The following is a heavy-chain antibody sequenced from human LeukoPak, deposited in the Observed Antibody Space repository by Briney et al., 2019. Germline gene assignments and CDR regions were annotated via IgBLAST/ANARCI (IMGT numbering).Heavy chain of an antibody. CDR2: IYHSGST. J-gene: IGHJ4*02. D-gene: IGHD3-9*01. CDR3: ARIRRYFDWSPPDY. Sequence: SETLSLTCTVSGYSISSGYYWGWIRQPPGKGLEWIGSIYHSGSTYYNPSLKSRVTISVDTSKNQFSLKLSSVTAADTAVYYCARIRRYFDWSPPDYWGQGTLVTVSS. CDR1: GYSISSGYY. V-gene: IGHV4-38-2*02.